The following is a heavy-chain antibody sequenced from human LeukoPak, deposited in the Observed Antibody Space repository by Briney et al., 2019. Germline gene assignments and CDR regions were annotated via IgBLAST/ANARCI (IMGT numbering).Heavy chain of an antibody. CDR1: GGSISCYY. CDR2: IYCSGST. Sequence: SETLSLTCTVSGGSISCYYWSWIRQPPGKGLEWIGYIYCSGSTNYNPSLKSRVTISVDTSKNQFSLKLSSVTAADTAMYYCARALTARGSYDYWGQGTLVTVSS. V-gene: IGHV4-59*01. CDR3: ARALTARGSYDY. J-gene: IGHJ4*02. D-gene: IGHD3-10*01.